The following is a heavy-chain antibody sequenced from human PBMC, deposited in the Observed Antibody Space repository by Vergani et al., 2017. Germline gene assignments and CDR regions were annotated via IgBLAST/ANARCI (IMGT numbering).Heavy chain of an antibody. CDR2: ISGSGGST. D-gene: IGHD3-22*01. V-gene: IGHV3-23*01. Sequence: EVQLLESGGGLVQPGGSLRLSCAASGFTFSSYAMSWVRQAPGKGLEWVSAISGSGGSTYYADSVKGRFTISRDNSKNTLYLQMNSLRAEDTAVYYCARDRQDSSGSPMFDPWGQGTLVTVSS. J-gene: IGHJ5*02. CDR1: GFTFSSYA. CDR3: ARDRQDSSGSPMFDP.